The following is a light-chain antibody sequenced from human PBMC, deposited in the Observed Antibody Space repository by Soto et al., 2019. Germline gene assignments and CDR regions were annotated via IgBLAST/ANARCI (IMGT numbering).Light chain of an antibody. CDR3: LKYDSAPWT. J-gene: IGKJ1*01. CDR1: QAVSDS. V-gene: IGKV1-27*01. Sequence: DIQMTQSPSSLAASVGDRVTITCRARQAVSDSLAWYQQKSGESPNLLIYAASTLQPGVPSRFSGGGSGTDFTLTINNLQPEDVATYYCLKYDSAPWTFGQGTKVEIK. CDR2: AAS.